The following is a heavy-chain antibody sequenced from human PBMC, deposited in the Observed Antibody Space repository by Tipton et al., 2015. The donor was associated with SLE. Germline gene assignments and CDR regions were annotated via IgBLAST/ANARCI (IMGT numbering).Heavy chain of an antibody. CDR1: GGSLSSGDYS. CDR3: ARGIVAAFYY. D-gene: IGHD6-6*01. V-gene: IGHV4-30-2*01. Sequence: TLSLTCTVSGGSLSSGDYSWSWVRQPPGKGLEWIGEINHSGSTNYNPSLESRVTISVDTSKNQFSLKLSSVTAADTAVYYCARGIVAAFYYWGQGTLVTVSS. J-gene: IGHJ4*02. CDR2: INHSGST.